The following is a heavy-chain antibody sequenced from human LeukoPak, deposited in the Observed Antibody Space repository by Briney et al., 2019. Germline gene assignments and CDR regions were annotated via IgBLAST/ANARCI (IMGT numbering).Heavy chain of an antibody. Sequence: PGGSLRLSCAAPGFTFDDYAMHWVRQAPGKGLEWVSLISGDGGSTHYADSVKGRFTISRDNRKNSLYLQMSSLRSEDTALYYCAKDRRFGSGREDYFDYWGQGTLVTVSS. V-gene: IGHV3-43*02. CDR3: AKDRRFGSGREDYFDY. CDR2: ISGDGGST. J-gene: IGHJ4*02. D-gene: IGHD3-10*01. CDR1: GFTFDDYA.